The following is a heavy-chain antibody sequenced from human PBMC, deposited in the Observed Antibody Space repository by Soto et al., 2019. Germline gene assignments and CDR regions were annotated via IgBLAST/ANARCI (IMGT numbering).Heavy chain of an antibody. CDR1: GGSISSYY. CDR2: IYYSGST. V-gene: IGHV4-59*08. Sequence: SETLSLTCTVSGGSISSYYWSWIRQPPGKGLEWIGYIYYSGSTNYNPSLKSRVTISVDTSKNQFSLKLSSVTAADTAVYYCARRAAAAGNCFDYWGQGTLVTVSS. CDR3: ARRAAAAGNCFDY. J-gene: IGHJ4*02. D-gene: IGHD6-13*01.